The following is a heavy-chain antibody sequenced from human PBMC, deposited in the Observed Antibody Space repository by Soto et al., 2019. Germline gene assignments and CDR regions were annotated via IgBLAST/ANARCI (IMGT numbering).Heavy chain of an antibody. CDR3: ARDRSSWYSGSYYFDY. J-gene: IGHJ4*02. CDR1: GFTFSDYY. CDR2: ISSSGSTI. V-gene: IGHV3-11*01. D-gene: IGHD6-13*01. Sequence: VGSLRLSCAASGFTFSDYYMSWIRQAPGKGLEWVSYISSSGSTIYYADSVKGRFTISRDNAKNSLYLQMNSLRAEDTAVYYCARDRSSWYSGSYYFDYWGQGTLVTVSS.